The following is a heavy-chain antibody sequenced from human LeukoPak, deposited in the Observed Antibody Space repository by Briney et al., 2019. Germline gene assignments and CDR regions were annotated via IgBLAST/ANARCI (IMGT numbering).Heavy chain of an antibody. CDR2: IYTSGST. J-gene: IGHJ4*02. CDR3: ARDSGSYFGYYFDY. D-gene: IGHD1-26*01. CDR1: GGSISSYY. V-gene: IGHV4-4*07. Sequence: SSETLSLTCTVSGGSISSYYWGWIRQPAGKGLEWIGRIYTSGSTNYNPSLKSRVTMSVDTSKNQFSLKLSSVTAADTAVYYCARDSGSYFGYYFDYWGQGTLVTVSS.